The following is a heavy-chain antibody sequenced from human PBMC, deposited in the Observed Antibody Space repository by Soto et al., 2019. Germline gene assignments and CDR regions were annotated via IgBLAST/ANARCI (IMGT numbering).Heavy chain of an antibody. J-gene: IGHJ4*02. Sequence: PGGSLRLSCAASGFTFSSYAMTWVRQAPGKGLEWVSVISNSGGNTYYADSVRGRFTISRDNSKNTLYLQMNSLRAEDTAVYYCASLSAAGRYYFDCWGQGTLVTVSS. CDR2: ISNSGGNT. V-gene: IGHV3-23*01. CDR1: GFTFSSYA. D-gene: IGHD3-9*01. CDR3: ASLSAAGRYYFDC.